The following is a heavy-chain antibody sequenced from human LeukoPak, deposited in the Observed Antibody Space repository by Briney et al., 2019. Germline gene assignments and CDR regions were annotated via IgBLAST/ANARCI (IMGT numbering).Heavy chain of an antibody. J-gene: IGHJ5*02. CDR2: INHSGST. CDR3: AIEYRSSWYLNWFDP. Sequence: SETLSLTCAVYGGSFSGYYWSWIRQPPGKGLEWIGEINHSGSTNYNPSLKSRVTISVDTSKNQFSLKLSSVTAADTAMYYCAIEYRSSWYLNWFDPWGQGTLVTVSS. CDR1: GGSFSGYY. D-gene: IGHD6-13*01. V-gene: IGHV4-34*01.